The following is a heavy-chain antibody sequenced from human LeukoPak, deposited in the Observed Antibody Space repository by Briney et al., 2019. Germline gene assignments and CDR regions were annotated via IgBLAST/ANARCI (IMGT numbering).Heavy chain of an antibody. CDR2: ISYDGNTE. V-gene: IGHV3-30*18. CDR1: GFTFSNYG. CDR3: AKDRMQWLSLGDHFEF. J-gene: IGHJ4*02. D-gene: IGHD6-19*01. Sequence: GTSLRLSCAASGFTFSNYGMHWVRQAPGKGLEWVAFISYDGNTEFYAASVKGRFTISRDSSKSTLYLQMNSLRPDDTSVYYCAKDRMQWLSLGDHFEFWGQGTLVTVSS.